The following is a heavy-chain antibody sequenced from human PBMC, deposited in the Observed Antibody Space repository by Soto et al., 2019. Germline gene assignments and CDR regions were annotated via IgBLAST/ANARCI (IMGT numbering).Heavy chain of an antibody. CDR2: INHSEST. CDR3: ARGRGGNIAVAVDFDY. D-gene: IGHD6-19*01. Sequence: QVQLQQWGAGLLKPSETLSLTCAVYGGSFSGYYWSWIRQPPGKGLEWIGEINHSESTNYNPSPKSRVTISVDTSKNQFSLKLSSVTAADTAVYYCARGRGGNIAVAVDFDYWGQGTLVTVSS. CDR1: GGSFSGYY. J-gene: IGHJ4*02. V-gene: IGHV4-34*01.